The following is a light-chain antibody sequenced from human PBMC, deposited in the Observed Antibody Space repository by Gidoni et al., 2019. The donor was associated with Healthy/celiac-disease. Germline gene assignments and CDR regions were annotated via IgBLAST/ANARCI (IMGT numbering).Light chain of an antibody. CDR2: EVS. V-gene: IGLV2-8*01. J-gene: IGLJ3*02. CDR1: SSDVGAYKY. Sequence: QPALTQPPSASVSPGQSVTISCTGTSSDVGAYKYVSWYQQHPGKVPKLMIDEVSKRPSGVPDRFSGSKSGNTASLTVSGLQAGDEADYYCSSYAGSNNWVFGGGTKVTVL. CDR3: SSYAGSNNWV.